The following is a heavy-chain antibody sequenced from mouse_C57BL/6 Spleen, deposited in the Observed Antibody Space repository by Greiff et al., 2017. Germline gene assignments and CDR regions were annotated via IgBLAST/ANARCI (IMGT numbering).Heavy chain of an antibody. Sequence: VQLQQPGTELVKPGASVKLSCKASGYTFTSYWMHWVKQRPGQGLAWIGNINPSNGGTNYNEKFKSKATLTVDKSSSTAYMQLSSLTSEDSAVYYCARDYGSSYVSYWYFDVWGTGTAVTVAS. CDR3: ARDYGSSYVSYWYFDV. J-gene: IGHJ1*03. CDR1: GYTFTSYW. CDR2: INPSNGGT. V-gene: IGHV1-53*01. D-gene: IGHD1-1*01.